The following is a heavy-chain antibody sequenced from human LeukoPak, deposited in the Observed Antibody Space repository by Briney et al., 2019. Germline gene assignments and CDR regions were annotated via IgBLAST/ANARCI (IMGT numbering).Heavy chain of an antibody. CDR3: ARMSGYSSSWHYFDY. Sequence: SETLSLTCTVSGGSFSSGSYYWSWIRQPPGRGLEGIGYIYYSGSTNYNPSLKSRVTISVDTSKNQFSLKLSSVTAADTAVYYCARMSGYSSSWHYFDYWGQGTLVTVSS. D-gene: IGHD6-13*01. J-gene: IGHJ4*02. CDR1: GGSFSSGSYY. CDR2: IYYSGST. V-gene: IGHV4-61*01.